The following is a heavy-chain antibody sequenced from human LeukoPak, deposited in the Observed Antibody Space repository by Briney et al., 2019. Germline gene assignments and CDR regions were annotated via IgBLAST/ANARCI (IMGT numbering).Heavy chain of an antibody. Sequence: GGSLRLSCAASGFTFSSYEINWVRQAPGKGLEWVGRIKSKTDGGTTDYAAPVKGRFTISRDDSKNTLYLQMNSLKTEDTAVYYCTTERRYGPGFDYWGQGTLVTVSS. CDR3: TTERRYGPGFDY. D-gene: IGHD3-10*01. CDR2: IKSKTDGGTT. J-gene: IGHJ4*02. V-gene: IGHV3-15*01. CDR1: GFTFSSYE.